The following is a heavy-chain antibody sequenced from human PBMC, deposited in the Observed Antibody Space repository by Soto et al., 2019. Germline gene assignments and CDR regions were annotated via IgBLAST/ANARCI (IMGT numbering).Heavy chain of an antibody. CDR2: TRNKANSYTT. CDR3: ARATAVPTLSRYDGGFDI. V-gene: IGHV3-72*01. Sequence: VGSLRLSCAASGFTFSDHYMDWVRQAPGKGLEWVGRTRNKANSYTTEYAASVKGRFTISRDDSKNSLYLQMNSLKTEDTAVYYCARATAVPTLSRYDGGFDIWGQGALLTVSS. J-gene: IGHJ4*02. D-gene: IGHD5-12*01. CDR1: GFTFSDHY.